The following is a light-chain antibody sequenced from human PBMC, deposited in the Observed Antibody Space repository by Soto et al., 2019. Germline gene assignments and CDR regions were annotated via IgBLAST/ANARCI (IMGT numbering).Light chain of an antibody. CDR3: QQRTNWPPFT. Sequence: EIVLTQPPATLSLSPGERATLSCRASQSVSSSIFWYQQKAGQAPRLLISYASNRATGIPARFSGSGSGTDFPLTISSLEPEDFAVYYCQQRTNWPPFTFGPGTTVDLK. CDR1: QSVSSS. J-gene: IGKJ3*01. CDR2: YAS. V-gene: IGKV3-11*01.